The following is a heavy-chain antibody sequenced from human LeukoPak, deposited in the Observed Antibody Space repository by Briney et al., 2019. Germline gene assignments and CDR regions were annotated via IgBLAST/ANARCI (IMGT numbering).Heavy chain of an antibody. D-gene: IGHD3-16*01. CDR3: ARAGSLGY. Sequence: PGGSLRLSCAASGFTFTSYEMNWVRQAPGKGLEWVSYISSSGGTTYCADSVKGRFTISRDNARNSLYLQMNSLRVEDTAVYYCARAGSLGYWGQGTLVTVSS. CDR2: ISSSGGTT. J-gene: IGHJ4*02. V-gene: IGHV3-48*03. CDR1: GFTFTSYE.